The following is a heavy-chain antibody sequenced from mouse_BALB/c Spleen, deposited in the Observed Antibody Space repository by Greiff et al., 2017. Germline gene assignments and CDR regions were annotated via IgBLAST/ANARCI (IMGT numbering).Heavy chain of an antibody. CDR3: ARDAMDY. J-gene: IGHJ4*01. CDR2: IDTSDSYT. V-gene: IGHV1-69*01. CDR1: GYTFTDYW. Sequence: QVQLKQPGAELVMPGASVKMSCKASGYTFTDYWMHWVKQRPGQGLEWIGAIDTSDSYTSYNQKFKGKATLTVDESSSTAYMQLSSLTSEDSAVYYCARDAMDYWGQGTSVTVAS.